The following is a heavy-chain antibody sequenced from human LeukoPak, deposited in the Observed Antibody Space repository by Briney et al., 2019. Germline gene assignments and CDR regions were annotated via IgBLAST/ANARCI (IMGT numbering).Heavy chain of an antibody. CDR1: GGSFSGYY. CDR2: INHSGST. V-gene: IGHV4-34*01. J-gene: IGHJ5*02. CDR3: ARAVDSTSDYGDYVGYNWFDP. Sequence: PSETLSLTCAVYGGSFSGYYWSWIRQPPGKGLEWIGEINHSGSTNYNPSLKSRVTISVDTSKNQFSLKLSSVTAADTAVYYCARAVDSTSDYGDYVGYNWFDPWGQGTLVTVSS. D-gene: IGHD4-17*01.